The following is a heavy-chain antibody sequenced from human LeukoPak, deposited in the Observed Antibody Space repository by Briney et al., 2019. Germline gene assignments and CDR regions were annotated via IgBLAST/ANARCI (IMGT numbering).Heavy chain of an antibody. CDR2: ISSSGNTR. Sequence: LSGGSLRLSCAASGLTFSGHEMNWVRQAPGKGLEWISSISSSGNTRYYADSVKSRFTISRDNAKSSLYLQMNSLRVEDTAVYYGTGGGVDYWGQGGLVTVSA. CDR3: TGGGVDY. V-gene: IGHV3-48*03. J-gene: IGHJ4*02. CDR1: GLTFSGHE.